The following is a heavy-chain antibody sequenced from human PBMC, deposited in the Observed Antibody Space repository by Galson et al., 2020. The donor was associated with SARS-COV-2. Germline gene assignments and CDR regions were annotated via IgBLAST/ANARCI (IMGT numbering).Heavy chain of an antibody. Sequence: GGSLRLSCVASGFAFTNYGMHWVRQAPGKGLEWVAVISYEGSLKYYADSLKGRFIISRDNSKNTLYLQMNSLRPEDTAIYYCAKRDTIFAFRGNKFEPWGPGTLVTVSS. CDR2: ISYEGSLK. CDR3: AKRDTIFAFRGNKFEP. V-gene: IGHV3-30*18. J-gene: IGHJ5*02. D-gene: IGHD3-9*01. CDR1: GFAFTNYG.